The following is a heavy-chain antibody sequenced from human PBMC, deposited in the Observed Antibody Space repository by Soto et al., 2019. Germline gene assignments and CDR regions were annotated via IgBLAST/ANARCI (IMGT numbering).Heavy chain of an antibody. D-gene: IGHD1-1*01. CDR1: GYSFSSYW. J-gene: IGHJ4*01. CDR3: VSPPENWNPFNY. V-gene: IGHV5-51*01. Sequence: GESLKISCQGSGYSFSSYWIGWVRQMPGKGLEWMGLIYPRDSDTRYSPSFQGQVTISADKSISTAYLQWSSLRASDTAMYYCVSPPENWNPFNYWGQGTQVTVSS. CDR2: IYPRDSDT.